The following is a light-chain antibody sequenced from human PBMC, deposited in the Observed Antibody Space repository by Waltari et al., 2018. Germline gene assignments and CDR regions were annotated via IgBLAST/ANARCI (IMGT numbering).Light chain of an antibody. Sequence: AIQMTQSPSSLSASVGDRVTITCRASQDIGNDLGWYQQKPGKAPKVLIYTASTLQSGVPSRFSGRGSGTDFALTISSLQPEDFATYYCLQDYNYPLSFGGGTKVEI. V-gene: IGKV1-6*02. J-gene: IGKJ4*01. CDR1: QDIGND. CDR3: LQDYNYPLS. CDR2: TAS.